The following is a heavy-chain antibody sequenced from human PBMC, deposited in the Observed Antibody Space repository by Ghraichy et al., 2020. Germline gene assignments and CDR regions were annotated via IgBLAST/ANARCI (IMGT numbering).Heavy chain of an antibody. CDR1: GFTFSTCS. V-gene: IGHV3-21*01. CDR2: ISSSATYI. CDR3: VRDPGYWDYFDY. Sequence: GGSLRLSCAASGFTFSTCSMNWVRQAPGKGLEWVSSISSSATYIYYADSVKGRFTISRDNAKNSLYLQMNSLRAEDTAVYYCVRDPGYWDYFDYWGQGTLVTVSS. J-gene: IGHJ4*02. D-gene: IGHD2-2*03.